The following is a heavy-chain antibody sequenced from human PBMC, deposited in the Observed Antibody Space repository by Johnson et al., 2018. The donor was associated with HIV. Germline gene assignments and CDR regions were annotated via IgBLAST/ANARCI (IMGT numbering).Heavy chain of an antibody. CDR2: ISYDGSNK. Sequence: QVQLVESGGGVVQPGRSLRLSCAASGFTFSSYAMHWVRQAPGKGLEWVAVISYDGSNKYYADSVKGRFTISRDNAKNSLHLQMNSLSAEDTAVYYCARDITFVVAAGPDAFDVWGQGTMVTVSS. CDR1: GFTFSSYA. J-gene: IGHJ3*01. CDR3: ARDITFVVAAGPDAFDV. D-gene: IGHD6-6*01. V-gene: IGHV3-30*04.